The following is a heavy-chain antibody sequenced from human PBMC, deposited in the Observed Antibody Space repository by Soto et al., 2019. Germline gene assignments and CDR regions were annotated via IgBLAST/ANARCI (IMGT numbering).Heavy chain of an antibody. CDR3: VRDRLTVTGTKCFDY. V-gene: IGHV1-18*01. D-gene: IGHD4-17*01. J-gene: IGHJ4*02. CDR2: MNSNSGKT. Sequence: QVQLVQSGAEVKKPGASVKVYCKPSGYSYTTFGISWVRQAPGQGLEWMGWMNSNSGKTDYAQKFQGRVTMTTDTFTRTAYMDLRSLTSDDTAVYFCVRDRLTVTGTKCFDYWGQGTLVTVSS. CDR1: GYSYTTFG.